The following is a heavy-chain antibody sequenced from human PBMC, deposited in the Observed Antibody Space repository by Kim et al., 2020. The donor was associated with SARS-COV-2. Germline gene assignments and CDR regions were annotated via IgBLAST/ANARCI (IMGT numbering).Heavy chain of an antibody. J-gene: IGHJ4*02. CDR2: ICYDGSSK. CDR3: VTTNRPGYSYDSSGYFY. Sequence: GGSLRLSCAASGFTFSSYGMHWVRQAPGKGLEWVAVICYDGSSKYYADSVKGRFTISRDNSKNTLYLQMNSLRAEDTAVYYCVTTNRPGYSYDSSGYFYWGPGTLVTVSS. CDR1: GFTFSSYG. D-gene: IGHD3-22*01. V-gene: IGHV3-33*01.